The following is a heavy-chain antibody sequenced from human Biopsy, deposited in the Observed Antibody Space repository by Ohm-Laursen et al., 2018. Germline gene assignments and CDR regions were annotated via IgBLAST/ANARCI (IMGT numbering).Heavy chain of an antibody. CDR3: ARAPPLIRGVVESWFDP. Sequence: SDTLSLTCTVSGGYISHYYWTWILQPAGQGLEWIGRIYITGETDYNPSLKSRVTMSVDSSKKQFSLKLKSVTAADTAIYYCARAPPLIRGVVESWFDPWGQGILVTVSS. J-gene: IGHJ5*02. CDR2: IYITGET. D-gene: IGHD3-10*01. CDR1: GGYISHYY. V-gene: IGHV4-4*07.